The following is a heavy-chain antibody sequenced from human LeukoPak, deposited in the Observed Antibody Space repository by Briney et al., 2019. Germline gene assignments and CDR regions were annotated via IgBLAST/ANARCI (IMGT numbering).Heavy chain of an antibody. CDR1: GFTLRSYT. CDR2: IGISSNKI. Sequence: GGSLRLSCAASGFTLRSYTMNWVRQAPGKGLEWVSSIGISSNKIYYADSVKGRFIISRDNAKNSVYLQMNSLRDEDTALYHCARVDCSSTSCKGDYYYYMDVWGKGTTVTVSS. CDR3: ARVDCSSTSCKGDYYYYMDV. J-gene: IGHJ6*03. D-gene: IGHD2-2*01. V-gene: IGHV3-21*04.